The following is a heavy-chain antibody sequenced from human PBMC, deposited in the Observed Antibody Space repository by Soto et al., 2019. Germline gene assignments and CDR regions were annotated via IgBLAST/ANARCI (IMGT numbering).Heavy chain of an antibody. Sequence: EVQLVESGGGLVQPGGSLRLSCAASGFTFSTYWMHWVRQAPGKGLVWVSRIKNDGSGTYYVDSVEGRFTISRDNAKNTLYLEMNSLRAEDKAVYYCVRGDGDYYDGNGYLGRHWGQGTLVTVSS. CDR2: IKNDGSGT. CDR3: VRGDGDYYDGNGYLGRH. D-gene: IGHD3-22*01. J-gene: IGHJ4*02. V-gene: IGHV3-74*01. CDR1: GFTFSTYW.